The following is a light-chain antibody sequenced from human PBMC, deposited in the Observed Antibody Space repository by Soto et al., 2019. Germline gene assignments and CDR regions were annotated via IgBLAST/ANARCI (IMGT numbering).Light chain of an antibody. Sequence: DIQMTQSPSSLSASVGVRVTITCRASQSISSYLNWYQQKPGKAPKLLIYAASSLQSGVPSRFSGRGSGTDFTLTISSLQPEDFATYYCQQSDSTPSFGPGTKLDIK. J-gene: IGKJ3*01. CDR3: QQSDSTPS. CDR1: QSISSY. V-gene: IGKV1-39*01. CDR2: AAS.